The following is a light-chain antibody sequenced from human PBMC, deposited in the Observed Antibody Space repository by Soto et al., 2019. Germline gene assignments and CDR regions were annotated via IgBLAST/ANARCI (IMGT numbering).Light chain of an antibody. V-gene: IGLV1-47*01. CDR3: AAWDDSLSAHNYV. CDR2: RNN. Sequence: QSVLTQPPSASGTPGQRVTISCSGSSSNIGSNYVYWYQQLPGTAPKLLIYRNNQRPSGVPDRFSGSKSGTSASLAISGLRSEDDADYYCAAWDDSLSAHNYVFGTGTKVTVL. CDR1: SSNIGSNY. J-gene: IGLJ1*01.